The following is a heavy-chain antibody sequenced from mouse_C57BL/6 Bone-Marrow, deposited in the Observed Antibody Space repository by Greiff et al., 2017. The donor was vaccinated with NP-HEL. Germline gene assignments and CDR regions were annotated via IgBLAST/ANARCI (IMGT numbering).Heavy chain of an antibody. Sequence: EVMLVESGGGLVQPGGSLKLSCAASGFTFRDYGLAWVRQAPRKGPEWVAFISNLAYSIYYADTVTGRFTISRENAKNTLYLEMSSRRSEDTAMYYCARQPYDYGSSYVYFDVWGTGTTVTVSS. CDR1: GFTFRDYG. J-gene: IGHJ1*03. CDR2: ISNLAYSI. CDR3: ARQPYDYGSSYVYFDV. V-gene: IGHV5-15*01. D-gene: IGHD1-1*01.